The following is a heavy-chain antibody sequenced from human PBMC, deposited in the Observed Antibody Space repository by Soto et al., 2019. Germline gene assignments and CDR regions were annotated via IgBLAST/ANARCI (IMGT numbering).Heavy chain of an antibody. D-gene: IGHD3-22*01. Sequence: GGSLRLSCAASRFIFSDYYMSWIRQAPGKGLEWVSYISSSSSYTNYADSVKGRFTISRDNAKKSLYLQMNSLRAEDTAVYYCARDLKPYYYDSSGYQNWFDPWGQGTLVTVSS. J-gene: IGHJ5*02. CDR2: ISSSSSYT. V-gene: IGHV3-11*06. CDR1: RFIFSDYY. CDR3: ARDLKPYYYDSSGYQNWFDP.